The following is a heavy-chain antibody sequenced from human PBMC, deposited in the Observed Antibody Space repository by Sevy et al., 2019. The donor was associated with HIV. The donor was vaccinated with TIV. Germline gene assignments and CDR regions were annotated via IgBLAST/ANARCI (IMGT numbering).Heavy chain of an antibody. V-gene: IGHV3-23*01. CDR2: IFGTGGTA. CDR1: GFTFNDYA. CDR3: AKDRRYGDIRLFDY. D-gene: IGHD4-17*01. Sequence: GGSLRLSCTASGFTFNDYAMNWVRQVPGKGLEWVSVIFGTGGTAYYADSVKGRFTVSRDNSKNTLYLQMNSLRAEDTAIYNCAKDRRYGDIRLFDYWGQGTLVTVSS. J-gene: IGHJ4*02.